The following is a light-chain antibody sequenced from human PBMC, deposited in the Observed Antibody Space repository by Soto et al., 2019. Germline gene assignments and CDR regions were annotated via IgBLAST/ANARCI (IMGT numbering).Light chain of an antibody. Sequence: EIVVTQSPGTLSLSPGERATLSCRASQSISTTYLAWYQQRPGQAPRLLIYGTSSRDTGITVRFSGSGSATDFTLTINRLEPEDFAVYYCQQYGSSPYTFGQGTKLEIK. CDR1: QSISTTY. CDR3: QQYGSSPYT. V-gene: IGKV3-20*01. CDR2: GTS. J-gene: IGKJ2*01.